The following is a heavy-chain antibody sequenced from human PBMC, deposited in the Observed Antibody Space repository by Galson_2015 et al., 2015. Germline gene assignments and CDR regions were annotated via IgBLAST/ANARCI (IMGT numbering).Heavy chain of an antibody. Sequence: SLRLSCAASGLTFSTSWMSWVRQTPGKGLEWVALISPVGSDIRYVDSVKGRFIVSRDNARNSLYLQMNSLRDEDTALYFCARDPDSGALDYWGQGTQVTVSS. D-gene: IGHD1-14*01. CDR1: GLTFSTSW. CDR2: ISPVGSDI. J-gene: IGHJ4*02. CDR3: ARDPDSGALDY. V-gene: IGHV3-7*04.